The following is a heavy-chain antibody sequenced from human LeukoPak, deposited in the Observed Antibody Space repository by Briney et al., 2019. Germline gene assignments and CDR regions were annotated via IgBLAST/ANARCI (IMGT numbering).Heavy chain of an antibody. V-gene: IGHV3-66*01. CDR3: ARDSPVYSVRYGSGSYPDY. CDR1: GFTVSSNY. Sequence: PGGSLRLSCAASGFTVSSNYMSWVRQAPGKGLEWVSVIYSGGSTYYADSVKGRFTISRDNSKNTLYLQMNSLRAEDTAVYYCARDSPVYSVRYGSGSYPDYWGQGTLVTVSS. J-gene: IGHJ4*02. CDR2: IYSGGST. D-gene: IGHD3-10*01.